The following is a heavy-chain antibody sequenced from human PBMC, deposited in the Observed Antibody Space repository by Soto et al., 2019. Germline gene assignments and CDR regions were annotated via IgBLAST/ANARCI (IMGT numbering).Heavy chain of an antibody. J-gene: IGHJ4*02. CDR2: IIPIFGTA. D-gene: IGHD3-22*01. V-gene: IGHV1-69*13. CDR3: ARDLDPYYYDSSGSGIFDY. Sequence: SVKVSCKASGGTFSSYAISWVRQAPGQGLEWMGGIIPIFGTANYAQKFQGRVTITADESTSTAYMELSSLRSEDTAVYYCARDLDPYYYDSSGSGIFDYWGQGTLVTVSS. CDR1: GGTFSSYA.